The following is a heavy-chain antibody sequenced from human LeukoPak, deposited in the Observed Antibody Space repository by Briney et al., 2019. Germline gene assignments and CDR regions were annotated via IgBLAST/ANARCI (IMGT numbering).Heavy chain of an antibody. CDR3: ARDFSLRAPYDFWSGQYGMDV. CDR1: GFTFSSYW. D-gene: IGHD3-3*01. CDR2: IKQDGSGK. V-gene: IGHV3-7*03. J-gene: IGHJ6*02. Sequence: GGSLRLSCAASGFTFSSYWMSWVRQAPGKGLEWVANIKQDGSGKYYVDSVKGRFTISRDNAKNSLYLQMNSLRAEDTAVYYCARDFSLRAPYDFWSGQYGMDVWGQGTTVTVSS.